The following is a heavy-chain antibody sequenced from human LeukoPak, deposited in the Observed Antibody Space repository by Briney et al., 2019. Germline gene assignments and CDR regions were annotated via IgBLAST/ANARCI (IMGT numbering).Heavy chain of an antibody. Sequence: SESLSLTCTVSGGFISGYFWRWIRQPPGKVPEWIGYIYSTGTTNYSPSFSSRVTISVETSKNQLSLNLRFVTATDTAVYHCARHNPPPTGFCSGTSCFMSGSQYFYMDVWGKGTSVTVS. CDR1: GGFISGYF. CDR3: ARHNPPPTGFCSGTSCFMSGSQYFYMDV. CDR2: IYSTGTT. V-gene: IGHV4-4*09. D-gene: IGHD2-2*01. J-gene: IGHJ6*03.